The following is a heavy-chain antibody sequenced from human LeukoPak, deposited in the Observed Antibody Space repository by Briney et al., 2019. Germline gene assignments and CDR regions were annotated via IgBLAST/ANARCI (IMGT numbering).Heavy chain of an antibody. D-gene: IGHD5-12*01. J-gene: IGHJ4*02. CDR1: GYIFTTYG. CDR2: ISAYNGNT. CDR3: ARRWLRDALDY. V-gene: IGHV1-18*01. Sequence: GPPVKVSCKASGYIFTTYGMNWVRQAPGQGLEWMGWISAYNGNTNYAQKLQGRVTMTTDTSTSTAYMELRSLRSDDTAVYYCARRWLRDALDYWGQGTLVTVSS.